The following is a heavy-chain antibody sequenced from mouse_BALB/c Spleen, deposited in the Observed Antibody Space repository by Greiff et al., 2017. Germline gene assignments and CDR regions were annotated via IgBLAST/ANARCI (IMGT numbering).Heavy chain of an antibody. D-gene: IGHD2-1*01. CDR3: ARGGYYGNPMDY. CDR2: INSNGGST. J-gene: IGHJ4*01. CDR1: GFTFSSYG. Sequence: EVKVVESGGGLVQPGGSLKLSCAASGFTFSSYGMSWVRQTPDKRLELVATINSNGGSTYYPDSVKGRFTISRDNAKNTLYLQMSSLKSEDTAMYYCARGGYYGNPMDYWGQGTSVTVSS. V-gene: IGHV5-6-3*01.